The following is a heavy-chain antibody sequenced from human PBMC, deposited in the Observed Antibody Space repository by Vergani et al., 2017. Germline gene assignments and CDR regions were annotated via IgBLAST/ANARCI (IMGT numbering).Heavy chain of an antibody. J-gene: IGHJ4*02. CDR1: GITLTNAW. CDR2: IRSKNDGGTA. V-gene: IGHV3-15*01. Sequence: EVQVVESGGGLIKPGGSLRLSCVVSGITLTNAWINWVRQAPGKGLEWFGRIRSKNDGGTADYAAPLKGRFTISRDDSKDSAFLLVNNLKTEDTAVYFCYTDYHDYWGQGTLVTVSS. D-gene: IGHD2-2*02. CDR3: YTDYHDY.